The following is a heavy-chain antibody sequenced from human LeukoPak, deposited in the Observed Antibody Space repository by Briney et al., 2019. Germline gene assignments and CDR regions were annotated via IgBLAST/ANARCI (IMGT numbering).Heavy chain of an antibody. CDR2: INPNSGGT. CDR1: GYTFTGYY. J-gene: IGHJ5*02. D-gene: IGHD3-22*01. V-gene: IGHV1-2*02. Sequence: ASVKVSCKASGYTFTGYYMRWVRQAPGQGLEWMGWINPNSGGTNYAQKFQGRVTMTRDTSISTAYMELSRLRSDDTAVYYCAREDYYDSSGYISWGQGTLVTVSS. CDR3: AREDYYDSSGYIS.